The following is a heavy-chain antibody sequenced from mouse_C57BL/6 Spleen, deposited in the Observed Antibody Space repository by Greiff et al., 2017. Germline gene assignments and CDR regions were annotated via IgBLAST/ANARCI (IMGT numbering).Heavy chain of an antibody. CDR2: IDPSDSYT. CDR1: GYTFTSYW. J-gene: IGHJ2*01. D-gene: IGHD2-1*01. CDR3: ARCYGNGFDY. Sequence: QVQLQQPGAELVMPGASVKLSCKASGYTFTSYWMHWVKQRPGQGLEWIGEIDPSDSYTNYKQKFKGKSTLTVDKSSSTASMHLSSLTSADSAVYYCARCYGNGFDYWGQGTTLTVAS. V-gene: IGHV1-69*01.